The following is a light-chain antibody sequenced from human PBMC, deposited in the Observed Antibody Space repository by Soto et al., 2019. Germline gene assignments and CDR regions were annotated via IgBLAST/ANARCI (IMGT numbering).Light chain of an antibody. V-gene: IGKV1-27*01. CDR2: SAS. Sequence: DIQMTQSPSSLSASVGDRVTITCRASQDISVYLAWYQQKPGKVPKLLIYSASTFQSGVPSRFSGSGSGTAFPFTISSLQPEDVATYYCQKFNTAPLTFGQGTRLEIK. CDR3: QKFNTAPLT. J-gene: IGKJ5*01. CDR1: QDISVY.